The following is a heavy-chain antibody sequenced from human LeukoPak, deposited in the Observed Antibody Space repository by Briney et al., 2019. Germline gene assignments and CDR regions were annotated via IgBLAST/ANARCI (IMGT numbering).Heavy chain of an antibody. Sequence: GGSLRLSCAASGFTFSSYGMHWVRQAPGKGLEWVAVISHAGSNKYYADPVKGRFTISRDNSKNTLYLQMNSLRAEDTAVYYCAKDGSGYGGNPTDYWGQGTLVTVSS. J-gene: IGHJ4*02. D-gene: IGHD4-23*01. V-gene: IGHV3-30*18. CDR2: ISHAGSNK. CDR3: AKDGSGYGGNPTDY. CDR1: GFTFSSYG.